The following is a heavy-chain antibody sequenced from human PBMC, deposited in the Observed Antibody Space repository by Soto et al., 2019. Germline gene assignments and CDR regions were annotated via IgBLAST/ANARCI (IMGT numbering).Heavy chain of an antibody. CDR1: GYSFMTYG. CDR3: AREGYYSGSGSYSPPRYYGMDV. J-gene: IGHJ6*02. Sequence: QVQLVQSGAEVKKPGASVKVSCKASGYSFMTYGISWVRQAPGQGLEWMGWISDYNGNTNYEKKFQGRVTMTTDTSTRTAYMELKSLGSDDTAVYYCAREGYYSGSGSYSPPRYYGMDVWGQGTTVTVS. CDR2: ISDYNGNT. V-gene: IGHV1-18*01. D-gene: IGHD3-10*01.